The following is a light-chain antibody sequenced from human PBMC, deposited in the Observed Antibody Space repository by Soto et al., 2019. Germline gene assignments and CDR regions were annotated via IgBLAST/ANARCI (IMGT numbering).Light chain of an antibody. CDR2: GAS. CDR1: QNINSDY. V-gene: IGKV3-20*01. Sequence: EIVMTQSPATLSVYTGGRVTLSCRASQNINSDYFAWYQQKPGQAPRLLIFGASTRATGIPDRFSGSGAGAYFNLTISRLEPADFGVYYCQHQGWSWITFGQGTRLEIK. CDR3: QHQGWSWIT. J-gene: IGKJ5*01.